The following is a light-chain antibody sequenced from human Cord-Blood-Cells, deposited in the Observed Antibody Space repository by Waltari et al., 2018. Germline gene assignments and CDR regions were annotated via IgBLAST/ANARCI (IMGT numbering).Light chain of an antibody. J-gene: IGLJ2*01. CDR2: SNN. CDR3: AAWDDSLNGVV. V-gene: IGLV1-44*01. CDR1: SSHIGSNT. Sequence: QSVLTLPPSASVTPGQRVTISCSGSSSHIGSNTVNWYQQLPGTAPKLLIYSNNQRPSGVPDRFSGSKSGTSASLAISGLQSEDEADYYCAAWDDSLNGVVFGGGTKLTVL.